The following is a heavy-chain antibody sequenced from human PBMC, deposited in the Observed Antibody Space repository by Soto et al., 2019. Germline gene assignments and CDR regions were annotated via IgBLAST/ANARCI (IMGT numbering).Heavy chain of an antibody. CDR1: GGSISSGGYY. V-gene: IGHV4-31*03. CDR3: ARRTPGYETPSFDY. D-gene: IGHD5-12*01. Sequence: PSETLSLTCTVSGGSISSGGYYWSWIRQHPGKGLEWIGYIYYSGSTYYNPSLKSRVTISVDTSKNQFSLKLSSVTAADTAVYYCARRTPGYETPSFDYWGQGTLVTSPQ. CDR2: IYYSGST. J-gene: IGHJ4*02.